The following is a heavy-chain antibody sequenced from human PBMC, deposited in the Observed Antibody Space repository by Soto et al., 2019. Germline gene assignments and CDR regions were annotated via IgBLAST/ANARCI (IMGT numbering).Heavy chain of an antibody. CDR2: ISYDGSNK. D-gene: IGHD6-13*01. V-gene: IGHV3-30-3*01. CDR3: ARDWEQQLAE. J-gene: IGHJ4*02. CDR1: GFTFSSYA. Sequence: QVQLVESGGGVVQPGRSLRLSCAASGFTFSSYAMHWVCQDPGKGLEWVAVISYDGSNKYYADSVKGRFTISRDNSKNTLYLQMNSLRAEDTAVYYCARDWEQQLAEWGQGTLVTVSS.